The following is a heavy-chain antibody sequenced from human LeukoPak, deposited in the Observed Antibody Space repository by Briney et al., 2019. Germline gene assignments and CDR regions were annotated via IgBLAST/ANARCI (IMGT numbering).Heavy chain of an antibody. CDR3: ASGGIYYGAAFDF. Sequence: GGSLRLSCATSGFTFKNYAMNWVRQAPGKGLEWVSSISGDSSDIYYADSVMGRSTISRDNAKNSLYLQINSLRAEDTATYYCASGGIYYGAAFDFWGQGTLVTVSS. CDR1: GFTFKNYA. D-gene: IGHD1-26*01. CDR2: ISGDSSDI. J-gene: IGHJ4*02. V-gene: IGHV3-21*01.